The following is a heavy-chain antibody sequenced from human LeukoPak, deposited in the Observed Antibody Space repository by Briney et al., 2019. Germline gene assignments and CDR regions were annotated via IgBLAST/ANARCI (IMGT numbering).Heavy chain of an antibody. CDR3: GRGGSYGDY. J-gene: IGHJ4*02. CDR1: GFTFSRYW. CDR2: VNPDGSST. D-gene: IGHD3-16*01. Sequence: PGGSLRLSCAASGFTFSRYWMHWVRQVPGKGLVWVSRVNPDGSSTTCADSVKGRFTSSRDNAKNTLYLQMNRLRVEDTAVYYCGRGGSYGDYWGQGILVTVSS. V-gene: IGHV3-74*03.